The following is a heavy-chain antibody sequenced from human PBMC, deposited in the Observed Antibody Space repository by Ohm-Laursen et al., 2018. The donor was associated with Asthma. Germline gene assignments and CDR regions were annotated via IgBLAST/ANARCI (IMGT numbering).Heavy chain of an antibody. CDR1: GFTFSSYG. J-gene: IGHJ4*02. Sequence: GSLRLSCTASGFTFSSYGMNWVRQAPGKGLEWVSSISSSSSYIYYADSVKGRFTISRDNAKNSLYLQMNSLRAEDTAVYYCARDIPYSEGDYFDYWGQGTLVTVSS. V-gene: IGHV3-21*01. CDR3: ARDIPYSEGDYFDY. CDR2: ISSSSSYI. D-gene: IGHD2-21*01.